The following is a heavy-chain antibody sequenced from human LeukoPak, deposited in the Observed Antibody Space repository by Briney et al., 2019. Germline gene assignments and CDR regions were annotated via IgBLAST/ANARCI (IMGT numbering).Heavy chain of an antibody. CDR3: AKELLWFGEPGYGMDV. V-gene: IGHV3-30*18. CDR1: GFTFSSYG. Sequence: GRSLRLSCAASGFTFSSYGMHWVRQAPGKGLEWVAVISYDGSNKYYADSVKGRFTIYRDNSKNTLYLQMNSLRAEDTAVYYCAKELLWFGEPGYGMDVWGQGTTVTVSS. CDR2: ISYDGSNK. D-gene: IGHD3-10*01. J-gene: IGHJ6*02.